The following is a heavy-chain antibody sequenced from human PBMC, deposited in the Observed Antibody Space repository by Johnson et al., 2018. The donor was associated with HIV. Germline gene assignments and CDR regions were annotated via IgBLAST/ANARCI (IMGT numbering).Heavy chain of an antibody. CDR2: ISYDGRNK. J-gene: IGHJ3*02. CDR3: ARDGEDLQIAFDI. V-gene: IGHV3-30*04. D-gene: IGHD3-10*01. CDR1: GFTFSTYA. Sequence: QVQLVEFGGGVVQPERSLRLSCAASGFTFSTYAMHWVRQAPGKGLEWVACISYDGRNKHYAGSVKGRFTISRDNSKNTLYLQMNSLRTEDTAVYSCARDGEDLQIAFDIWGQGTVVTVSS.